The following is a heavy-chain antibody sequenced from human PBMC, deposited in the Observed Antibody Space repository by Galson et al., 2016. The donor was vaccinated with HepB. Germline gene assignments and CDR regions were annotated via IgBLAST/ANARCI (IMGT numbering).Heavy chain of an antibody. CDR1: GYIFSGFY. CDR2: INPNSGAT. J-gene: IGHJ4*02. Sequence: SVKVSCKASGYIFSGFYMHWVRQAPGQGLEWMGRINPNSGATNYAQKFQGRVTMTRDTSINTAYMELSRLTSDDTAVYYCRMGGLSPLDYWGQGTLVTVSS. D-gene: IGHD3-16*02. V-gene: IGHV1-2*02. CDR3: RMGGLSPLDY.